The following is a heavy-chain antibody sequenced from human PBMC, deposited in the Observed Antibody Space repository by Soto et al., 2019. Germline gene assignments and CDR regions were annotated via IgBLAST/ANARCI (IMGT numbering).Heavy chain of an antibody. D-gene: IGHD3-22*01. J-gene: IGHJ4*02. V-gene: IGHV3-21*01. CDR2: ISSSSSYI. CDR1: GFTFSSYS. Sequence: EVQLVESGGGLVKPGGSLRLTCAASGFTFSSYSMNWVRQAPGKGLEWVSSISSSSSYIYYADSVKGRFTISRDNAQNALYLQMNSLRAEDTAVYYCARGAFYYDGSADYSNGGQGTLVTVSS. CDR3: ARGAFYYDGSADYSN.